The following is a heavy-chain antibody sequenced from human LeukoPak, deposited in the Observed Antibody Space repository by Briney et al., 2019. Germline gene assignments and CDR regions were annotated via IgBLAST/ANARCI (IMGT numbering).Heavy chain of an antibody. V-gene: IGHV4-59*01. CDR1: GGSMRSYY. Sequence: PSETLSLTCTVSGGSMRSYYWSWIRQPPGKGLEWIGYVHYSGSTNYNPSLKSRVTISVDTSKNQFSLKLTSVTAADTAVYYCARDFGSGSRSDAFDIWGQGTMVIVSS. D-gene: IGHD3-10*01. CDR2: VHYSGST. J-gene: IGHJ3*02. CDR3: ARDFGSGSRSDAFDI.